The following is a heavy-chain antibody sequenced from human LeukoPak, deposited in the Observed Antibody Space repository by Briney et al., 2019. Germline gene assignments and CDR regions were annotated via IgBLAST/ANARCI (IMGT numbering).Heavy chain of an antibody. V-gene: IGHV3-23*01. CDR2: ISGSGGST. D-gene: IGHD4-11*01. J-gene: IGHJ4*02. Sequence: GGSLRLSCAASGFTFSTYAMSWVRQAPGKGLEWVSLISGSGGSTYYADSVKGRFTISRDNGKNTLSLQMNSLRAEDAALYYCAKERLTTTTFDSWGRGTLVTVSS. CDR1: GFTFSTYA. CDR3: AKERLTTTTFDS.